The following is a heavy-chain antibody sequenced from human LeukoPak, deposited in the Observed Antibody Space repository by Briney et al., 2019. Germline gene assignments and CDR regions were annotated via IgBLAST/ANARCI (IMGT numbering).Heavy chain of an antibody. CDR2: ISGSGGST. CDR1: GFTFSSYA. CDR3: AKVDSSGWYPPEYFQH. V-gene: IGHV3-23*01. D-gene: IGHD6-19*01. J-gene: IGHJ1*01. Sequence: GGSLRLSCAASGFTFSSYAMSWVRQAPGKGLEWVSAISGSGGSTYYADSVKGRFTISRDNSKSTLYLQMNSLRAEDTAVYYCAKVDSSGWYPPEYFQHWGQGTLVTVSS.